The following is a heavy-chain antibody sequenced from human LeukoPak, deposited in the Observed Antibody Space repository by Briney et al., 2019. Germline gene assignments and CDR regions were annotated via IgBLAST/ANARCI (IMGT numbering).Heavy chain of an antibody. Sequence: GGSLRLSCAASEFTSSGDWMHWVRQAPGKGLVWVARLKNDGSSAEYANSAQGRFIISRDNGGNTVFLQMDSLRGDDTAIYYCARARGGYVLDSWGQGTQVIVSS. D-gene: IGHD2-15*01. J-gene: IGHJ4*02. CDR1: EFTSSGDW. CDR3: ARARGGYVLDS. V-gene: IGHV3-74*03. CDR2: LKNDGSSA.